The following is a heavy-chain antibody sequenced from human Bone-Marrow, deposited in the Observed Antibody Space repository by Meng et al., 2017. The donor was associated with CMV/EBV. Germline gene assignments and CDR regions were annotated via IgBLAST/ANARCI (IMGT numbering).Heavy chain of an antibody. CDR2: INPSGGST. CDR1: TLASYY. V-gene: IGHV1-46*01. J-gene: IGHJ4*02. CDR3: ARDPSAAMATHLFYFDY. D-gene: IGHD5-24*01. Sequence: TLASYYMHWVRQAPGQGLEWMGIINPSGGSTSYAQKFQGRVTMTRDTSTSTVYMELSSLRSEDTAVYYCARDPSAAMATHLFYFDYWGQGTLVTVSS.